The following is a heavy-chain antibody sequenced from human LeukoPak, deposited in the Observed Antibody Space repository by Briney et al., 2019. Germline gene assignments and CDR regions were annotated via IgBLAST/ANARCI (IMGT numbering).Heavy chain of an antibody. CDR2: ISSSGSTI. CDR1: GFTFSDYY. D-gene: IGHD6-13*01. Sequence: GGSLRLSCAASGFTFSDYYMRWIRQAPGKGLEWVSYISSSGSTIYYADSVKGRFTISRDNAKNSLYLQMNSLRAEDTAVYYCARGDTAAGFYWYFDLWGRGTLVTVSS. J-gene: IGHJ2*01. CDR3: ARGDTAAGFYWYFDL. V-gene: IGHV3-11*01.